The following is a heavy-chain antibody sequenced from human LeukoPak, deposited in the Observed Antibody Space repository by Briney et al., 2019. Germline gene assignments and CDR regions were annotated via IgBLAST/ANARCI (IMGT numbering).Heavy chain of an antibody. J-gene: IGHJ5*02. V-gene: IGHV4-4*02. Sequence: PSETLSLTCAVSGGSISSSNWWSWIRQPPGKGLEWIGEIYHSGSTNYNPSLKSRVTISVDTSKNQFSLKLSSVTAADTAVYYCARGPIIVATIGNWFDPWGQGTLVTVSS. CDR1: GGSISSSNW. CDR2: IYHSGST. CDR3: ARGPIIVATIGNWFDP. D-gene: IGHD5-12*01.